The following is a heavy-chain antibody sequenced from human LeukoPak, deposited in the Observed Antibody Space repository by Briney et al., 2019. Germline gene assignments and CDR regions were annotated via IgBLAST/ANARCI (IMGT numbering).Heavy chain of an antibody. CDR3: ARTVTPEDADAFDI. Sequence: VASVKVSCKASGGTFSSYAISWVRQAPGQGLEWMGRIIPIFGTADYAQKFQGRVTITGDESTSTAYMELSSLRSEDTAVYYCARTVTPEDADAFDIWGQGTMVTVSS. D-gene: IGHD4-17*01. CDR2: IIPIFGTA. CDR1: GGTFSSYA. J-gene: IGHJ3*02. V-gene: IGHV1-69*13.